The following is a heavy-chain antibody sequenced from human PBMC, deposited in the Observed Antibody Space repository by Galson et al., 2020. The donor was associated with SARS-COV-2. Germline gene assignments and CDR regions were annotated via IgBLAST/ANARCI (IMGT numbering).Heavy chain of an antibody. CDR3: ARESYDSSGYYLAYFDY. V-gene: IGHV4-59*01. Sequence: SETLSLTCTVSGVSISSYYWSWIRQPPGKGLEWIGNTYYSGSTNYNPSLKSRVTISVDTSKNQFSLKLSSVTAADTAVYYCARESYDSSGYYLAYFDYWGQGTLVTVSS. CDR2: TYYSGST. J-gene: IGHJ4*02. CDR1: GVSISSYY. D-gene: IGHD3-22*01.